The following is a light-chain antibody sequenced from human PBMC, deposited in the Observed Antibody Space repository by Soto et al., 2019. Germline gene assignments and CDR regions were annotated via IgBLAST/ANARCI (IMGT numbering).Light chain of an antibody. J-gene: IGKJ5*01. Sequence: EIVLTQCPVTLSLSPGPRATLSCRASQRLSASDIAWYQQKPGQAPKFLIYGVSSRATGIPDRFSGSGSGTDFTLTISRLEPEDFAVYHCQQYGNSPLITFGQGTRLEIK. CDR3: QQYGNSPLIT. CDR1: QRLSASD. CDR2: GVS. V-gene: IGKV3-20*01.